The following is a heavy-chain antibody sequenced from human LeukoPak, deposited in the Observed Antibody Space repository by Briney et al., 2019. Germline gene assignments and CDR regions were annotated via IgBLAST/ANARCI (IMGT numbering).Heavy chain of an antibody. J-gene: IGHJ5*02. D-gene: IGHD6-19*01. CDR3: AREAVAGTWDWFDP. V-gene: IGHV3-30*03. Sequence: PGGSLRLSCAASGFTFSSYGMHWVRQAPGKGLEWVAVISYDGSNKYYADSVKGRFTISRDNSKNTLYLQMNSLRAEDTAVYYCAREAVAGTWDWFDPWGQGTLVTVSS. CDR1: GFTFSSYG. CDR2: ISYDGSNK.